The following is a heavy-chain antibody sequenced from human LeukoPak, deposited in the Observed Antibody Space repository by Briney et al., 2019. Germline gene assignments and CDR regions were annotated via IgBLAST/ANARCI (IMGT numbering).Heavy chain of an antibody. D-gene: IGHD5-12*01. CDR3: ARGPRGYDVLLSFDY. V-gene: IGHV3-74*01. CDR2: INSDGRST. CDR1: GFTFSSYW. Sequence: GGSLRLSCAASGFTFSSYWMHWVRQAPGKGLVWVSHINSDGRSTSYADSVKGRFTISRDNSKNTLYLQMNSLRAEDTAVYYCARGPRGYDVLLSFDYWGQGTLVTVSS. J-gene: IGHJ4*02.